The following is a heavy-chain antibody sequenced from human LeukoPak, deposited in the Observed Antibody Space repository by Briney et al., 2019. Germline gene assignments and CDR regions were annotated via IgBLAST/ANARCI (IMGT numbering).Heavy chain of an antibody. V-gene: IGHV1-3*04. D-gene: IGHD2-21*02. J-gene: IGHJ4*02. CDR3: ARNTETAIPLPYYFDY. CDR1: GYTFTNYA. CDR2: INTGNGNT. Sequence: WASVMVSFKASGYTFTNYAIHWVRQAPGQRLECMGWINTGNGNTKYSQKFQGRVTITRDTSASTAYMDLSSLRSEDTAVYYCARNTETAIPLPYYFDYWGQGTLVTVSS.